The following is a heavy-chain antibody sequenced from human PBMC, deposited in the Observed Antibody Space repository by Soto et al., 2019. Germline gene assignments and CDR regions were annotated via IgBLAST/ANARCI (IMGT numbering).Heavy chain of an antibody. CDR3: AVTYYYGSGSYYSAGSPPDY. CDR2: IIPIFGTA. J-gene: IGHJ4*02. V-gene: IGHV1-69*13. D-gene: IGHD3-10*01. Sequence: SVKVSCKASGGTFSSYAISWVRQAPGQGLEWMGGIIPIFGTANYAQKFQGRVTITADESTSTAYMELSSLRSEDTAVYYCAVTYYYGSGSYYSAGSPPDYWGQGTLVTVSS. CDR1: GGTFSSYA.